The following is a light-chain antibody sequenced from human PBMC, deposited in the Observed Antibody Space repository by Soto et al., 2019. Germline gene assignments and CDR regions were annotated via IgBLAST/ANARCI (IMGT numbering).Light chain of an antibody. CDR2: DVS. Sequence: QSALTQPRSVSGSPGQSVTISCTGSSSDIGDFDYVSWYQQHPGEAPKLIISDVSKRPSGVPARFSGSKSGNTASLTISGLQAEDEADYYCCSYAGGNTLYVFGAGTKLT. V-gene: IGLV2-11*01. CDR1: SSDIGDFDY. CDR3: CSYAGGNTLYV. J-gene: IGLJ1*01.